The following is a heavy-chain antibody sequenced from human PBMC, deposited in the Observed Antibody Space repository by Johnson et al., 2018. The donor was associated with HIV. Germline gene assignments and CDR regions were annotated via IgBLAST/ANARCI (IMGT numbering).Heavy chain of an antibody. CDR2: ISYDGSNK. D-gene: IGHD3-22*01. CDR3: ARDSYYYDTGGAFDI. J-gene: IGHJ3*02. Sequence: VQLVESGGGVVQPGRSLRLSCATSGFTFSSYGMHWVRQAPGKGLEWVAVISYDGSNKYYADSVKGRFTISRDNSKNTLYLQMNSLRAEDTAVYYCARDSYYYDTGGAFDIWGQGTMVTVSS. CDR1: GFTFSSYG. V-gene: IGHV3-30*03.